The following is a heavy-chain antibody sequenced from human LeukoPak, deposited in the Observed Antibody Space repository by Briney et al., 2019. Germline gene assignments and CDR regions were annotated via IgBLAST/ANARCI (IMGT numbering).Heavy chain of an antibody. CDR1: GFPFSSYA. Sequence: PGGSLRLSCEASGFPFSSYAMSWVRQAPGKGLEWVSGIFDSGSQTFYADSVKGRFTISRDNAKNSLYLQMSSLRAEDTAVYYCARSPNYKGYFDYWGQGTLVTVSS. V-gene: IGHV3-23*01. CDR2: IFDSGSQT. J-gene: IGHJ4*02. CDR3: ARSPNYKGYFDY. D-gene: IGHD3-10*01.